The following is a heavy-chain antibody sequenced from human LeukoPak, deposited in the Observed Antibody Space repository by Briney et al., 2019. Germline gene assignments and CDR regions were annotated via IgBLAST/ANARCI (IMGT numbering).Heavy chain of an antibody. CDR2: SNSDGSTT. CDR3: ARVATTSSKWSLDY. J-gene: IGHJ4*02. D-gene: IGHD2-2*01. CDR1: GFTFSAYW. Sequence: PGGSLRLSCAASGFTFSAYWMHWVRQSPGKGLDWVARSNSDGSTTDYADSVKGRFTISRDIAKSTMFLQMESLRADDTAVYYCARVATTSSKWSLDYWGQGTLVTVSS. V-gene: IGHV3-74*01.